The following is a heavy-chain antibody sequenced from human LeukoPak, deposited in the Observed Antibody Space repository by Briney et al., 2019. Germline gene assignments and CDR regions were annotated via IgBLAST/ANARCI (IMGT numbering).Heavy chain of an antibody. CDR1: EYTFTSYY. CDR2: IYPGGGST. CDR3: ARELKMGYSSGRHSWGAGSSNDY. Sequence: GASVKVSCKASEYTFTSYYIHWVRQAPGQGLEWMGIIYPGGGSTSYAQKFQGRVTMTRDMSTSTVYMELRSLRSDDTAVYYCARELKMGYSSGRHSWGAGSSNDYWGQGTLVTVSS. D-gene: IGHD6-19*01. J-gene: IGHJ4*02. V-gene: IGHV1-46*01.